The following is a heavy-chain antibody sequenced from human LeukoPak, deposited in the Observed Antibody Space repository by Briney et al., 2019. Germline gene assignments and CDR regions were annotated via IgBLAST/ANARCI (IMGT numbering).Heavy chain of an antibody. Sequence: ASVKVSCKASGYTFTSYYMHWVQQAPGKGLEWMGLVDPEDGETIYAEKFQGRVTITADTSTDTAYMELSGLRSEDTAVYYCATDPQYFGYWGQGTLVTVSS. CDR1: GYTFTSYY. J-gene: IGHJ4*02. CDR2: VDPEDGET. V-gene: IGHV1-69-2*01. CDR3: ATDPQYFGY.